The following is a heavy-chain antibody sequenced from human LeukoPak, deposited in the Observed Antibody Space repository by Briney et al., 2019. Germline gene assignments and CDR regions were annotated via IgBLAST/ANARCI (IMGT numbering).Heavy chain of an antibody. V-gene: IGHV3-30-3*01. Sequence: GGSLRLSCAASGFTFSSYAMHWVRQAPGKGLEWVAVISYDGSNKYYADSVKGRFTISRDNSKNTLYLQMNSLRAEDTAVYYCASWAPIVGATFAFDYCGQGTLVTVSP. D-gene: IGHD1-26*01. CDR1: GFTFSSYA. CDR3: ASWAPIVGATFAFDY. CDR2: ISYDGSNK. J-gene: IGHJ4*02.